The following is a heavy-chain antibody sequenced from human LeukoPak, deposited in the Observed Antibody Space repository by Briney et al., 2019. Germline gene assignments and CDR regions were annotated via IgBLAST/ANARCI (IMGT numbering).Heavy chain of an antibody. Sequence: GGSLRLSCAASGFTFSSYAMSWVRQAPGKGLEWVSLISGSGHTTYYADSVKGRFTISRDNSKNTLYLQVNSLRAEDTAVYHCAKGYNHGLSTYYFDYWGQGTLVTVSS. D-gene: IGHD5-18*01. V-gene: IGHV3-23*01. J-gene: IGHJ4*02. CDR1: GFTFSSYA. CDR3: AKGYNHGLSTYYFDY. CDR2: ISGSGHTT.